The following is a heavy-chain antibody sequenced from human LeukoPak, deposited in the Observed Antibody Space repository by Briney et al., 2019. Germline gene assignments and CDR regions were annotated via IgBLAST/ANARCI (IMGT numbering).Heavy chain of an antibody. CDR1: GFTFSSYG. D-gene: IGHD3-3*01. CDR3: ARDRSYDFWSGYSTPDY. V-gene: IGHV3-33*01. J-gene: IGHJ4*02. Sequence: GGSLRLSCAASGFTFSSYGMHWVRQAPGKGLEWVAVIWYDGSNKYYADSVKGRFSISRDNSKNTLDLQMNSLRAEDTAVYYCARDRSYDFWSGYSTPDYWGQGTLVTVSS. CDR2: IWYDGSNK.